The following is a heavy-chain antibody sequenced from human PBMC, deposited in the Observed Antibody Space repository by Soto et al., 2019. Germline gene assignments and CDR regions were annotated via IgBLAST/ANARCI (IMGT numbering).Heavy chain of an antibody. J-gene: IGHJ5*02. Sequence: PSETLSLTCAVYGGSFSGYYWSWIRQPPGKGLEWIGEINHSGSTNYNPSLKSRVTISVDTSKNQFSLKLSSVTAADTAVYYCASLSWPWGQGTLVTVSS. V-gene: IGHV4-34*01. CDR1: GGSFSGYY. CDR3: ASLSWP. CDR2: INHSGST.